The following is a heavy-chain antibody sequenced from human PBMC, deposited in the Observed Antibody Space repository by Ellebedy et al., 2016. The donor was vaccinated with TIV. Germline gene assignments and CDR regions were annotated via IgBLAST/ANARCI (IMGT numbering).Heavy chain of an antibody. CDR1: GLTFNKAW. CDR2: IKSKTDGWTT. J-gene: IGHJ3*01. D-gene: IGHD2/OR15-2a*01. Sequence: PGGSLRLACAAAGLTFNKAWTTWVCQAPGKGLAWVGRIKSKTDGWTTDYAAPVKGRFSISRDDSKKTLYLQMNSLKSEDTAIYYCATDTRTVVIVPLVEAFDVWGKGSMVTVSS. CDR3: ATDTRTVVIVPLVEAFDV. V-gene: IGHV3-15*01.